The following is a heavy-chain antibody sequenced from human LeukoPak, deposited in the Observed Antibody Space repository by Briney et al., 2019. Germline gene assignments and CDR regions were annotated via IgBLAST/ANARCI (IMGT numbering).Heavy chain of an antibody. J-gene: IGHJ4*02. V-gene: IGHV3-7*01. D-gene: IGHD3-10*01. Sequence: GGSLRLSCAASGFTFSRYWMSWVRQAPGKGLEWVANIKQDGSEKYYEDSVKSRFTISTDNAKNSLYLQMNSLRAEDTAVYYCASGGFGELNYFDYWGQGTLVTVSS. CDR3: ASGGFGELNYFDY. CDR2: IKQDGSEK. CDR1: GFTFSRYW.